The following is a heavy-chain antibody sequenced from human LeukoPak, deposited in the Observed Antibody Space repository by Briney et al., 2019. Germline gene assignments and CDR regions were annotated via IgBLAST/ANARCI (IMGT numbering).Heavy chain of an antibody. Sequence: PSETLSLTCAVSGYSISSGYYWGWIRQPPGKGLEWIGGIYHSGSTYYNPSLKSRVTISVDTSKNQFSLKLSSVPAADTAVYYCASENPYGPWGQGTLVTVSS. CDR2: IYHSGST. J-gene: IGHJ5*02. V-gene: IGHV4-38-2*01. D-gene: IGHD4-17*01. CDR1: GYSISSGYY. CDR3: ASENPYGP.